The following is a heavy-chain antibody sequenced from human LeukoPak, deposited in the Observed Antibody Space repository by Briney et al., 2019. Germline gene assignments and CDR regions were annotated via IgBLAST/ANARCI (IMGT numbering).Heavy chain of an antibody. CDR1: GGSFSVYY. Sequence: SETLSLTCAVYGGSFSVYYCSWIRQPPGKGLESIGEINHSGSTNYNPSLKSRVTISVDTSKNQFSLKLSSVTAADTAVYYCARLSIAVAGTRNWFDPWGQGTLVTVSS. V-gene: IGHV4-34*01. CDR2: INHSGST. D-gene: IGHD6-19*01. CDR3: ARLSIAVAGTRNWFDP. J-gene: IGHJ5*02.